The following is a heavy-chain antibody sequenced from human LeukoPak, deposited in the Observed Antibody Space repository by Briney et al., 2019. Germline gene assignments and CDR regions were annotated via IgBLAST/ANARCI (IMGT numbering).Heavy chain of an antibody. CDR3: ARADGWYGYFDY. CDR1: GYTFTGYY. D-gene: IGHD6-19*01. J-gene: IGHJ4*02. V-gene: IGHV1-2*02. Sequence: GESLKISCKASGYTFTGYYMHWVRQAPGQGPEWMGWINPNSGGTNYAQKFQGRVTMTRDTSISTAYMELSRLRSDDTAVYYCARADGWYGYFDYWGQGTLVTVSS. CDR2: INPNSGGT.